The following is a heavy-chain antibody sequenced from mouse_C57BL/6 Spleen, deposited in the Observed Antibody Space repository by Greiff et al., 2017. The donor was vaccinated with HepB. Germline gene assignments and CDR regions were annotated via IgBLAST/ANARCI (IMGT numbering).Heavy chain of an antibody. Sequence: QVQLQQPGAELVKPGASVKLSCKASGYTFTSYWMHWVKQRPGQGLEWIGMIHPNSGSTNYNEKFKSKATLTVDKSSSTAYMQLSSLTSEDSAVYYCATYYDYDPYFDYWGQGTTLAVSS. V-gene: IGHV1-64*01. CDR1: GYTFTSYW. CDR2: IHPNSGST. D-gene: IGHD2-4*01. CDR3: ATYYDYDPYFDY. J-gene: IGHJ2*01.